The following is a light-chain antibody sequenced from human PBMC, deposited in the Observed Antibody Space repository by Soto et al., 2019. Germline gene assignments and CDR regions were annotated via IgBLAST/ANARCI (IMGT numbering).Light chain of an antibody. Sequence: DIQMTQSPSTLSASVGDRVTITCRASQSISSWLAWYQQKPGKAPKLLMYKASSLESGVPSRFSGSGSGTEFTLPISSLQPDDFATYYCQQYNIHPYTFGQGTKLEIK. V-gene: IGKV1-5*03. CDR1: QSISSW. J-gene: IGKJ2*01. CDR3: QQYNIHPYT. CDR2: KAS.